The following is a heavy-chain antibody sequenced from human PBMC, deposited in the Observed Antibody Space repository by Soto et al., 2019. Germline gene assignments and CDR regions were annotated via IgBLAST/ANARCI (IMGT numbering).Heavy chain of an antibody. CDR3: ARRRGGGGY. CDR2: IYSGGYT. D-gene: IGHD3-10*01. CDR1: GFTVSNNY. V-gene: IGHV3-53*01. J-gene: IGHJ4*02. Sequence: EVQLVESGGGLIQPGGSLRLSCAVSGFTVSNNYMSWVRQAPGKGLEGVSVIYSGGYTAYGDSVKGRFTISRDNSKNTLFLGRNSRGADAPAVFYGARRRGGGGYWGQGTLVTVSS.